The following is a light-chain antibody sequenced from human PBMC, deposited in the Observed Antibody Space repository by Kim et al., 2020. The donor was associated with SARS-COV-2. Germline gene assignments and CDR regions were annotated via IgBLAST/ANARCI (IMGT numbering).Light chain of an antibody. Sequence: LSPGERATLSCRASQSVSSYLAWCQQKPGQAPRLLIYDASNRATGIPARFSGSGSGTDFTLTISSLEPEDFAVYYCQQRSNWPITFGQGTRLEIK. CDR2: DAS. CDR3: QQRSNWPIT. CDR1: QSVSSY. V-gene: IGKV3-11*01. J-gene: IGKJ5*01.